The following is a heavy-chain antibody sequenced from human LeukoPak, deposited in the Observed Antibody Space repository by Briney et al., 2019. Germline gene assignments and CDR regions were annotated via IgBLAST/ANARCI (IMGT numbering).Heavy chain of an antibody. J-gene: IGHJ6*02. CDR1: GFSLRSRGVG. Sequence: SGPTLVSPTQTLTXTCTFSGFSLRSRGVGVAWIRQPPGKALEWLAVIYFNDDRRYSPSLTSRLTITKDTSRNQVVLTMTNMDPVDTATYYCGFRREAFDYHGLDVWGQGTTVTVSS. CDR3: GFRREAFDYHGLDV. CDR2: IYFNDDR. D-gene: IGHD4/OR15-4a*01. V-gene: IGHV2-5*01.